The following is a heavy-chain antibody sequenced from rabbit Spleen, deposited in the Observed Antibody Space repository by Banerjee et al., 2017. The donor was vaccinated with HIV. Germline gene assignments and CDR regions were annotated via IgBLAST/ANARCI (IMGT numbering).Heavy chain of an antibody. D-gene: IGHD8-1*01. CDR1: GFDFSSYY. CDR3: ARDGAGSSYFDL. V-gene: IGHV1S7*01. Sequence: QLKESGGGLVQPGGSLKLSCKASGFDFSSYYMSWVRQAPGKGLEWIGYIDPVFGSAYYASWVNGQFSISRENTQNTVSLQLNSLTAADTATYFCARDGAGSSYFDLWGQGTLVTVS. CDR2: IDPVFGSA. J-gene: IGHJ4*01.